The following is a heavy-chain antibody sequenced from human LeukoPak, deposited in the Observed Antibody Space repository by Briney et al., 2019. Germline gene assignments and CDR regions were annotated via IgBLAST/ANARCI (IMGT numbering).Heavy chain of an antibody. Sequence: PSETLSLTCTVSGGSISSYYWSWIRQPPGKGLEWIGYIYYSGSTNYNPSLKSRVTISVDTSKNQFSLKLSSVAAADTAVYYCAIYEIVGAPRGLDYWGQGTLVTVSS. CDR2: IYYSGST. J-gene: IGHJ4*02. D-gene: IGHD1-26*01. CDR3: AIYEIVGAPRGLDY. V-gene: IGHV4-59*01. CDR1: GGSISSYY.